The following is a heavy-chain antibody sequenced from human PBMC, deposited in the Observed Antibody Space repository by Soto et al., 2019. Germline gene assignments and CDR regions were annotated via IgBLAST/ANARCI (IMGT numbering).Heavy chain of an antibody. CDR1: GFSVSSNY. CDR3: ARDRGNWKDGGAFFDY. V-gene: IGHV3-66*01. D-gene: IGHD1-20*01. J-gene: IGHJ4*02. CDR2: IYSSGDI. Sequence: PGGSLRLSCVVSGFSVSSNYMSWVRQAPGKGLEWVSVIYSSGDIYHADALRGRFTMSRDNSKNTVYLQMNSLRAEDTAVYSCARDRGNWKDGGAFFDYWGQGNLVTVSS.